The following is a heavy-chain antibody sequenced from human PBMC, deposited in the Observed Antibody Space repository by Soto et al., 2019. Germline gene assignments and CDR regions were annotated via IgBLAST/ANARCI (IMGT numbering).Heavy chain of an antibody. J-gene: IGHJ4*02. V-gene: IGHV3-30-3*01. CDR2: ISYDGSNK. D-gene: IGHD4-17*01. Sequence: GGSLRLSCAASGFTFSSYAIHWVRQAPGKGLEWVAVISYDGSNKYYADSVKGRFTISRDNSKNTLYLQMNSLRSEDTAVYYCARTLYGDNVDYWGQGTLVTVSS. CDR3: ARTLYGDNVDY. CDR1: GFTFSSYA.